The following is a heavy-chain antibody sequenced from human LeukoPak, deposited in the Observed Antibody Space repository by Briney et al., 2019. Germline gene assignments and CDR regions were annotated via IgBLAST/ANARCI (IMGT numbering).Heavy chain of an antibody. Sequence: SETLSLTCTVSGGSISSYYWSWIRQPPGKGLEWIAYIHYSGSTYYNPPLKSRVTMSIDTSKNQFSLKLSSVTAADTAVYYCARWRGDGDHYGTFDIWGQGTMVTVSS. V-gene: IGHV4-59*08. CDR3: ARWRGDGDHYGTFDI. CDR1: GGSISSYY. D-gene: IGHD4-17*01. CDR2: IHYSGST. J-gene: IGHJ3*02.